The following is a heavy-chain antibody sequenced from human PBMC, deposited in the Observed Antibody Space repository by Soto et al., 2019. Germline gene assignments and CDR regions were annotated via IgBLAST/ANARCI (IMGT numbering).Heavy chain of an antibody. CDR1: GFTFDDYA. CDR3: AKGSLATLTYDFWSGYSYYYYYYYMDV. CDR2: ISWNSGSI. Sequence: PGGSLRLSCAASGFTFDDYAMHWVRQAPGKGLEWVSGISWNSGSIGYADSVKGRFTISRDNAKNSLYLQMNSLRAEDTALYYCAKGSLATLTYDFWSGYSYYYYYYYMDVWGKGTTVTVSS. V-gene: IGHV3-9*01. J-gene: IGHJ6*03. D-gene: IGHD3-3*01.